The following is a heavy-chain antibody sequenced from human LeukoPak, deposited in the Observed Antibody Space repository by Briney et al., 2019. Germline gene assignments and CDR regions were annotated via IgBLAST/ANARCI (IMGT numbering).Heavy chain of an antibody. V-gene: IGHV3-33*01. CDR3: AREVHTGYYLDY. CDR2: IWYDGSNK. CDR1: GVTFSSYG. Sequence: GRSLRLSCAASGVTFSSYGMHWVRQAPGKGLERVAVIWYDGSNKYYADSVKGRFTISRDNSKNTLYLQMNSLRAEDTAVYYCAREVHTGYYLDYWGQGTLVTVSS. J-gene: IGHJ4*02. D-gene: IGHD3-9*01.